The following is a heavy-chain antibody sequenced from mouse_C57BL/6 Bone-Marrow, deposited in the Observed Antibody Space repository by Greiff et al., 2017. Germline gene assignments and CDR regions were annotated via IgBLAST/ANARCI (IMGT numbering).Heavy chain of an antibody. V-gene: IGHV1-69*01. J-gene: IGHJ4*01. D-gene: IGHD2-2*01. Sequence: QVQLQQPGAELVMPGASVKLSCKASGYTFTSYWMHWVKQRPGQGLEWIGEIDPPDSYTNYNQKFKGKSTLTVDKSSSTAYMQLSSLTSEDSAVYYCARGMVTTRGYWGQGTSVTVSS. CDR3: ARGMVTTRGY. CDR1: GYTFTSYW. CDR2: IDPPDSYT.